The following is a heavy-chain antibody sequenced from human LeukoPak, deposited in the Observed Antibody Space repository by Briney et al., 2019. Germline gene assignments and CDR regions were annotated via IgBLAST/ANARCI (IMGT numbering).Heavy chain of an antibody. J-gene: IGHJ4*02. CDR3: ARGGYIYGSSDN. CDR1: GYSFTNYY. V-gene: IGHV1-46*01. Sequence: GASVKVSCKASGYSFTNYYLHWVRQAPGQGLEYMGIINPSGGSSGGSTTYAQRFQGRVSMTRDTSTSTVYTELSNLRSDDTAVYYCARGGYIYGSSDNWGQGTLVTVSS. D-gene: IGHD5-18*01. CDR2: INPSGGSSGGST.